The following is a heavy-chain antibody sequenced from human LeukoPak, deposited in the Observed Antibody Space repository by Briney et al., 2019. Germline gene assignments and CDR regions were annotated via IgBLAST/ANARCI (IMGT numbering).Heavy chain of an antibody. CDR2: INPSGGST. CDR1: GYTFTNYY. V-gene: IGHV1-46*01. Sequence: ASVKVSCKASGYTFTNYYIHWVRQAPGQGLEWMGIINPSGGSTNYAQKFQGRVTMTRDTSTSTVYMEMSSLRSEDTAVYYCARAYYHDYSDYHWAPDYWGQGTLVTVSS. J-gene: IGHJ4*02. CDR3: ARAYYHDYSDYHWAPDY. D-gene: IGHD3-22*01.